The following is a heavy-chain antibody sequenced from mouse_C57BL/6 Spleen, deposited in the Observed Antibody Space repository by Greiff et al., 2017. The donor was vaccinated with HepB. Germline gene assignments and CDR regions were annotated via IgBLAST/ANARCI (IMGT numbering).Heavy chain of an antibody. J-gene: IGHJ2*01. D-gene: IGHD1-1*01. CDR2: IDPSDSET. CDR1: GYTFTSYW. V-gene: IGHV1-52*01. CDR3: ARWKDYYGSSPYYFDY. Sequence: VQLQQPGAELVRPGSSVKLSCKASGYTFTSYWMHWVKQRPIQGLEWIGNIDPSDSETHYNQKFKDKATLTVDKYSSTAYMQLSSLTSEDSAVYYCARWKDYYGSSPYYFDYWGQGTTLTVSS.